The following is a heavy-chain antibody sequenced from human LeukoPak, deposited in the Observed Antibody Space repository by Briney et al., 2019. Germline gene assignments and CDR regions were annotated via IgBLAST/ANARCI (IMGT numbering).Heavy chain of an antibody. CDR3: ATPIVPRESEPSAFDI. Sequence: GASVKVSCKASGYTFTSYGISWVRQAPGQGLEWMGGIIPIFGTANYAQKFQGRVTITADESTSTAYMELSSLRSEDTAVYYCATPIVPRESEPSAFDIWGQGTMVTVSS. CDR1: GYTFTSYG. V-gene: IGHV1-69*13. J-gene: IGHJ3*02. D-gene: IGHD2-2*01. CDR2: IIPIFGTA.